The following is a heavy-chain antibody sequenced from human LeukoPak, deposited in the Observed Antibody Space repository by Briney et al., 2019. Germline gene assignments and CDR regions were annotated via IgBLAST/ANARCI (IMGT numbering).Heavy chain of an antibody. CDR3: ARDGEGYYYYYGMDV. CDR2: ISSSSSYI. J-gene: IGHJ6*02. CDR1: GFTFSSYS. Sequence: PGGSLRLSCAASGFTFSSYSMNWVRQAPGKGLEWVSSISSSSSYIYYADSVKGRFTISRDNAKNSLYLQMNSLRAEDTAVYYCARDGEGYYYYYGMDVWGQGTTVTVSS. V-gene: IGHV3-21*01.